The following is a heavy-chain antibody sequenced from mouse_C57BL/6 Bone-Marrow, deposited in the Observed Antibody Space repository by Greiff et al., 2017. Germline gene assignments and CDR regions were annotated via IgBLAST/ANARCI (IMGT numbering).Heavy chain of an antibody. CDR2: IHPNSGST. V-gene: IGHV1-64*01. D-gene: IGHD1-1*01. CDR3: ARHGSSSWFAY. J-gene: IGHJ3*01. Sequence: QVQLQQPGAELVKPGASVKLSCKASGYTFTSYWMHWVKQRPGQGLEWIGMIHPNSGSTNYNEKFKSKATLTVDKSSSTAYMQLSSLTSEDSAVYYCARHGSSSWFAYWGQGTLVTVSA. CDR1: GYTFTSYW.